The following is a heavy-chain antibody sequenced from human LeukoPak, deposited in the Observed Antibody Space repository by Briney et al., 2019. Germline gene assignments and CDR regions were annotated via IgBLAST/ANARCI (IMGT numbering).Heavy chain of an antibody. CDR2: IYYRGNT. CDR1: GGSISSSTYY. J-gene: IGHJ4*02. D-gene: IGHD4-11*01. V-gene: IGHV4-39*01. Sequence: PSETLSLTCTVSGGSISSSTYYWGWIRQPPGKGLEWIGSIYYRGNTYYNPSLKSRVTISVDMSKNQFSLKLSSVTAADTAVYYCARSSVQFTFGFWGQGTLVTVSS. CDR3: ARSSVQFTFGF.